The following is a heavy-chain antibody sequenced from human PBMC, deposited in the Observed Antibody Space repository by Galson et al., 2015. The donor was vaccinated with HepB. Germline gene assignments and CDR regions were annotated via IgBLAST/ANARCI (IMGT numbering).Heavy chain of an antibody. D-gene: IGHD2-2*01. CDR1: GGTFSSYA. CDR3: ARDRVDCSSTSCYAGDY. V-gene: IGHV1-69*13. CDR2: IIPIFGTA. Sequence: SVKVSCKASGGTFSSYAISWVRQAPGQGLEWMGRIIPIFGTANYAQKFQGRVTITADESTSTAYMELSSLRSEVTAVYYCARDRVDCSSTSCYAGDYWGQGTLVTVSS. J-gene: IGHJ4*02.